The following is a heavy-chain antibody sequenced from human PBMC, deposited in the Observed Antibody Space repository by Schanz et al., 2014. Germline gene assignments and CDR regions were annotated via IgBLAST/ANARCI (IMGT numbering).Heavy chain of an antibody. D-gene: IGHD5-12*01. Sequence: QVQLQESGPGLVKPSQTLSLTCTVSGGSISSGGYYWTWIRQHPGKGLEWIGYIYYSGNTYYTPSLKSRVIMSVDTSKKQFSLKLSSVTAADTAVYYCARVLPGGGGAGGGYKWFAPWGQGILVTVSS. CDR3: ARVLPGGGGAGGGYKWFAP. J-gene: IGHJ5*02. CDR2: IYYSGNT. V-gene: IGHV4-31*03. CDR1: GGSISSGGYY.